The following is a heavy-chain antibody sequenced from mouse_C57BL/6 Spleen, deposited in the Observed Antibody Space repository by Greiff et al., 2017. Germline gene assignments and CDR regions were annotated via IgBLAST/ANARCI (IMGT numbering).Heavy chain of an antibody. V-gene: IGHV1-80*01. CDR3: AIYWGAYYGNYGGAMDY. D-gene: IGHD2-10*01. J-gene: IGHJ4*01. Sequence: VQLQESGAELVKPGASVKISCKASGYAFSSYWMNWVQQRPGKGLEWIGQIYPGDGDTNYNGKFKVKATLTADKSSSTAYMQLSSLTSGDSAVYFCAIYWGAYYGNYGGAMDYWGQGTSVTVSS. CDR2: IYPGDGDT. CDR1: GYAFSSYW.